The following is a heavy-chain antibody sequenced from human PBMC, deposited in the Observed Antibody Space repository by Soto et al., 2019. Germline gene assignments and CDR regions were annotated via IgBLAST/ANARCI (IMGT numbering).Heavy chain of an antibody. CDR1: AYTFTTYG. Sequence: QVHLVQSGTEVKKPGASVKVSCKASAYTFTTYGITWVRQAPGQGLEWMGGISAYNGNTNYAHKLQGRITMTTDTSTSTAYMELRSLRSDDTAVYFCAIWEGSGSQTESPFDHWGQGTLVTVSS. V-gene: IGHV1-18*04. D-gene: IGHD1-26*01. CDR2: ISAYNGNT. J-gene: IGHJ4*02. CDR3: AIWEGSGSQTESPFDH.